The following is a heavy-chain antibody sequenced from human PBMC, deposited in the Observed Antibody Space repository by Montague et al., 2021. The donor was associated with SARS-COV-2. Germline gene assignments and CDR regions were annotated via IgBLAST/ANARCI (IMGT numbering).Heavy chain of an antibody. Sequence: SETLSLTCAVYGGSFSGYCWSWIRQSPGKGLEWIGEINHSGDTNYNPPLKSRVTISVDTSKNQFSLKLRSVTAADMAVYYCARGALGENRNAGGWFLTHPYNDLDGWGQGTTVTVSS. CDR2: INHSGDT. J-gene: IGHJ6*02. D-gene: IGHD6-19*01. V-gene: IGHV4-34*01. CDR1: GGSFSGYC. CDR3: ARGALGENRNAGGWFLTHPYNDLDG.